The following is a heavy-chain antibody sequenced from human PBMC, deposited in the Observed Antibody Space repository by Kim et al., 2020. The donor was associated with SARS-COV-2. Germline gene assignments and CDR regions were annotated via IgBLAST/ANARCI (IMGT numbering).Heavy chain of an antibody. J-gene: IGHJ4*02. CDR3: ARHRGDCSGGSCYSSH. V-gene: IGHV5-51*01. Sequence: GESLKISCKGSGYSFTSYWIGWVRQMPGKGLEWMGIIYPGDSDTRYSPSFQGQVTISADKSISTAYLQWSSLKASDTAMYYCARHRGDCSGGSCYSSHWGQGTLVTVSS. CDR2: IYPGDSDT. D-gene: IGHD2-15*01. CDR1: GYSFTSYW.